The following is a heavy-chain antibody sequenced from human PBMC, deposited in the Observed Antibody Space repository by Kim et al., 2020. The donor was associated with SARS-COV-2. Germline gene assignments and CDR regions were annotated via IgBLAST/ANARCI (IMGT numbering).Heavy chain of an antibody. CDR3: AKSYYGYSDY. Sequence: STHSSPSFQGHVTISADKSISTAYLQWSSLKASDTAMYYCAKSYYGYSDYWGQGTLVTVSS. V-gene: IGHV5-10-1*01. J-gene: IGHJ4*02. D-gene: IGHD3-10*01. CDR2: ST.